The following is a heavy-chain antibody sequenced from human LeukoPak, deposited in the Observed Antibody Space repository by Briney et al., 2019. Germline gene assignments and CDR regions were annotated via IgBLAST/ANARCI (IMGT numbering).Heavy chain of an antibody. CDR3: ARQGYSSTSDAFDV. D-gene: IGHD5-18*01. J-gene: IGHJ3*01. CDR1: GVSLSSFY. CDR2: VYYGGSN. Sequence: KSSESLSLTCFVSGVSLSSFYWSWVRQPPGKGLEWIGYVYYGGSNTYNPSLKNRGTISVDTSRRQCCLNLTTVTAADTAVYYCARQGYSSTSDAFDVWGQGTMVTVS. V-gene: IGHV4-59*08.